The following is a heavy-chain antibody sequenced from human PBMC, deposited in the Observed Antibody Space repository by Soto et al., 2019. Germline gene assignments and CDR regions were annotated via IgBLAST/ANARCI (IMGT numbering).Heavy chain of an antibody. J-gene: IGHJ3*02. V-gene: IGHV3-23*01. Sequence: SSYYWGWIRQAPGKGLEWVSAITASADTTYYADSVKGRFTISRGNSKNTLYLRMNSLRAEDTAVYYCAKVRPLRDCTSTSCLGAFDIWGQGTMVTVSS. D-gene: IGHD2-2*01. CDR3: AKVRPLRDCTSTSCLGAFDI. CDR1: SSYY. CDR2: ITASADTT.